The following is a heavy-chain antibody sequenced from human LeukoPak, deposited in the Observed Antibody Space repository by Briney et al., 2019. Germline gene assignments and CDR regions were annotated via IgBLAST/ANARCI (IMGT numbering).Heavy chain of an antibody. J-gene: IGHJ4*02. CDR1: AITFSNSW. D-gene: IGHD2-2*01. Sequence: GGSLRLSCTASAITFSNSWMSWVRQAPGKGLEWVANIKQDGSDTKYVDSVKGRFTISRDNAKNSLYLQMNSLRAEDTAVYYCARGCSSTSCYVLGSSSTYDFDYWGQGTLVTVSS. V-gene: IGHV3-7*02. CDR2: IKQDGSDT. CDR3: ARGCSSTSCYVLGSSSTYDFDY.